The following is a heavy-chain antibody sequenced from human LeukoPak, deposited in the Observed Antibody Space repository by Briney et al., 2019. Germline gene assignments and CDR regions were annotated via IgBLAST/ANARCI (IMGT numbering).Heavy chain of an antibody. V-gene: IGHV5-51*01. Sequence: AGESLKISCKASGYSFTSYWIGWVRQMPGKGLEWMGIIDPSDSDTRYTPSFQGQVTISADKSLSTAYLLWNSLQASDTAMYYCARQTAMGRSGDYWGQGTLVTVSS. D-gene: IGHD5-18*01. CDR3: ARQTAMGRSGDY. CDR1: GYSFTSYW. J-gene: IGHJ4*02. CDR2: IDPSDSDT.